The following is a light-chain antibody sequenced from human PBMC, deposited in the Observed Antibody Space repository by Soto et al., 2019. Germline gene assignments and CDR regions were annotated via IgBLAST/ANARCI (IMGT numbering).Light chain of an antibody. CDR3: QSYDSSLSFYV. V-gene: IGLV1-40*01. CDR1: RSNLGAGYD. J-gene: IGLJ1*01. Sequence: QSVLTQPPSVSGAPGQRVTISCTGSRSNLGAGYDVPWYQQLPGTAPKLLIYGNSNRPSGVPDRFSGSKSGTSASLPITGLQADDEADYYCQSYDSSLSFYVFGTGTKLTVL. CDR2: GNS.